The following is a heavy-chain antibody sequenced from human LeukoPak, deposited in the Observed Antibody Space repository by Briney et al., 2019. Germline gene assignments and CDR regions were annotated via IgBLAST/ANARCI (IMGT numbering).Heavy chain of an antibody. CDR3: ATSGYSYGSNLY. CDR1: GGTFSSYA. CDR2: IIPILGIA. J-gene: IGHJ4*02. Sequence: ASVKVSCKASGGTFSSYAISWVRQAPGQGLEWMGRIIPILGIANYAQKFQGRVTITADKSTSTAYMELSSLRSEDTAVYYCATSGYSYGSNLYWGQGTLVTVSS. D-gene: IGHD5-18*01. V-gene: IGHV1-69*04.